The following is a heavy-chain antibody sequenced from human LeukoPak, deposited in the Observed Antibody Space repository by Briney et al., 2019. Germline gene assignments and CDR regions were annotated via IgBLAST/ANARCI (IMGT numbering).Heavy chain of an antibody. CDR2: INPSGGST. D-gene: IGHD1-26*01. CDR3: ARDGWELLSAEYFQH. CDR1: GYTFTSYY. Sequence: GASVKVSCKASGYTFTSYYMHWVRQAPGQGLEWMGIINPSGGSTSYAQKFQGRVTMTRDTSTSTAYMELRSLRSDDTAVYYCARDGWELLSAEYFQHWGQGTLVTVSS. J-gene: IGHJ1*01. V-gene: IGHV1-46*01.